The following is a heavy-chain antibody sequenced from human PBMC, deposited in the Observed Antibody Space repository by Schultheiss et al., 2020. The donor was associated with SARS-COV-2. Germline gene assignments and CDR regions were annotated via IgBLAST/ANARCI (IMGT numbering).Heavy chain of an antibody. J-gene: IGHJ6*02. CDR3: AREETEYGMDV. Sequence: SETLSLTCAVYGGSFSGYYWSWIRQPPGKGLEWIGEINHSGSTNYNPSLKSRVTISVDTSKNQFSLKLSSVTAADTAVYYCAREETEYGMDVWGQGTTVTVSS. V-gene: IGHV4-34*01. CDR2: INHSGST. CDR1: GGSFSGYY.